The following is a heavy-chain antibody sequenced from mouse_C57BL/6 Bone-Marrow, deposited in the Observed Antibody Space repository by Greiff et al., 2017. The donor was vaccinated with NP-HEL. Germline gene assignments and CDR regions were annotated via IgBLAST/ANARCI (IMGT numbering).Heavy chain of an antibody. CDR3: TRTGADG. CDR2: IDPDNGDT. CDR1: GFTITDDY. J-gene: IGHJ2*01. D-gene: IGHD4-1*01. Sequence: VQLQQSGAELVRPGASVKLSCTASGFTITDDYMHWVKQRPEQGLEWIGRIDPDNGDTNYASKFQGKATITADTSSNTAYLQLSSLTSEDTAVYYCTRTGADGWGQGTTLTVSS. V-gene: IGHV14-4*01.